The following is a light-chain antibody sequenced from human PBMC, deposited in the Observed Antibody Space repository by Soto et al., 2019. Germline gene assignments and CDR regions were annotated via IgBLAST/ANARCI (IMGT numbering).Light chain of an antibody. V-gene: IGKV1-5*01. CDR1: QSIGSW. CDR3: QQYNSYLYT. J-gene: IGKJ5*01. Sequence: DIQMTQSPSTLPASVGDRVTITCRASQSIGSWLAWYQQKPGKAPRLLIYDASSLESGVPSRFSGSGSGTEFTLTISSLQPDDFETYYCQQYNSYLYTFGQGTRLEIK. CDR2: DAS.